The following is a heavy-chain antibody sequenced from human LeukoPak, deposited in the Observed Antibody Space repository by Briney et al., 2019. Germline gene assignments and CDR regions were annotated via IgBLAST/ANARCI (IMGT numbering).Heavy chain of an antibody. V-gene: IGHV3-NL1*01. CDR2: IYSGGST. J-gene: IGHJ6*03. CDR3: ARETSGYMDV. Sequence: GGSLRLSCAASGFTYSSYGMHWVRQAPGKGLEWVSVIYSGGSTYYADSVKGRFTISRDNSKNTLYLQMNSLRAEDTAVYYCARETSGYMDVWGKGTTVTVSS. CDR1: GFTYSSYG.